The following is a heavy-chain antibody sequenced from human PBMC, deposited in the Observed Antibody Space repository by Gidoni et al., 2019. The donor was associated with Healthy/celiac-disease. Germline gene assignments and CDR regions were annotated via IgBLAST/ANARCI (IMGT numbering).Heavy chain of an antibody. CDR1: GGTFSSYA. J-gene: IGHJ5*02. CDR3: ARGGVAAAAINWFDP. CDR2: IIPIFGTA. V-gene: IGHV1-69*01. Sequence: EVKKPGSSVKVSCKASGGTFSSYAISWVRQAPGQGLEWMGGIIPIFGTANYAQKFQGRVTITADESKSTAYMELSSLRSEDTAVYYCARGGVAAAAINWFDPWGQGTLVTVSS. D-gene: IGHD6-13*01.